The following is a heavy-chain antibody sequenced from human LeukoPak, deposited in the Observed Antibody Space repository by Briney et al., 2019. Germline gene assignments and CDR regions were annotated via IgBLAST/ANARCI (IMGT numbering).Heavy chain of an antibody. D-gene: IGHD3-3*01. CDR1: GYTFTGYY. J-gene: IGHJ4*02. V-gene: IGHV1-2*02. CDR3: ARGDYDFWSGQSYFDY. CDR2: INPNSGGT. Sequence: ASVKVSCKASGYTFTGYYMHWVRQAPGQGLEWMGWINPNSGGTNYAQKFQGRVTMTRDTSISTAYMELSRLRSDDTAVYYCARGDYDFWSGQSYFDYWGQGTLVTVSS.